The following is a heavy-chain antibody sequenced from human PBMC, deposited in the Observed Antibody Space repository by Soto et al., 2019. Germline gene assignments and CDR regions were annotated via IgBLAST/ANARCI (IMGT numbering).Heavy chain of an antibody. D-gene: IGHD3-22*01. Sequence: GGALRLSCAASGFTFSSYAMSWGRQAPGKGLEWVSAISGSGVSTYYADSVKGRFTISRDNSKNTLYLQMNSLRAEDTAVYYCAKSPGRYYYDSSGYYHYDFWGQGTLVTVSS. V-gene: IGHV3-23*01. CDR1: GFTFSSYA. CDR3: AKSPGRYYYDSSGYYHYDF. J-gene: IGHJ4*02. CDR2: ISGSGVST.